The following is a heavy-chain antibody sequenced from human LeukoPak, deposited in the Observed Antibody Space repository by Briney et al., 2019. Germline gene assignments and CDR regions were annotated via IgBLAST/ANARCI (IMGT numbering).Heavy chain of an antibody. D-gene: IGHD3-3*01. CDR1: GGSFSGYY. CDR3: ARLPYDFWSGYYYYYGMDV. J-gene: IGHJ6*02. V-gene: IGHV4-59*01. Sequence: SETLSLTCAVYGGSFSGYYWSWIRQPPGKGLEWIGYIYYSGSTNYNPSLKSRVTISVDTSKNQFSLKLSSVTAADTAVYYCARLPYDFWSGYYYYYGMDVWGQGTTVTVCS. CDR2: IYYSGST.